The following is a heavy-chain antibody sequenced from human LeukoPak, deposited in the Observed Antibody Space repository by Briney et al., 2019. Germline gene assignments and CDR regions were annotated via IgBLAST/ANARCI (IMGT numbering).Heavy chain of an antibody. CDR1: GFTFNSYA. CDR2: ISGNGDST. D-gene: IGHD2/OR15-2a*01. V-gene: IGHV3-23*01. Sequence: RGSLRLSCAASGFTFNSYAMSWVRQAPGKGLEWVSTISGNGDSTSYAHSVKGRFTISRDNSKNTLYLQMNSLRAEDTAVYYCAKSKGNPLYYFDNWGQGTLVTVSS. CDR3: AKSKGNPLYYFDN. J-gene: IGHJ4*02.